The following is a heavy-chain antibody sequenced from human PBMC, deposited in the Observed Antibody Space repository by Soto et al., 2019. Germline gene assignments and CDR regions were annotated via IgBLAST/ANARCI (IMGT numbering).Heavy chain of an antibody. CDR3: ARFGYTTEAH. J-gene: IGHJ4*02. V-gene: IGHV3-21*01. CDR2: ISSSSSYI. Sequence: EVQLVESGGGLVKPGGSLRLSCAASGFTFSSYTMIWVRRAPGKGLEWVSSISSSSSYIYYADSVKGRFTISRDNAKNSLYLQMNSLRAEDTAVYYCARFGYTTEAHWGQGTLVTVSS. CDR1: GFTFSSYT. D-gene: IGHD5-12*01.